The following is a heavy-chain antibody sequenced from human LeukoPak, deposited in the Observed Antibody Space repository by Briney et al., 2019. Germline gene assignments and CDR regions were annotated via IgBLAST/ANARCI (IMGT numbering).Heavy chain of an antibody. Sequence: GGSLRLSCEVFGFRIDDYGMSWVRQAPGKGLEWGSGITWNGGSTGYGDAVKGRFTISRDNAKNSLYLQMNILRAEDTGFYYCARAIGDNYGSGSPQFPQPHTSYYNYMDVWGKGTRVTVSS. CDR1: GFRIDDYG. D-gene: IGHD3-10*01. CDR3: ARAIGDNYGSGSPQFPQPHTSYYNYMDV. J-gene: IGHJ6*03. CDR2: ITWNGGST. V-gene: IGHV3-20*04.